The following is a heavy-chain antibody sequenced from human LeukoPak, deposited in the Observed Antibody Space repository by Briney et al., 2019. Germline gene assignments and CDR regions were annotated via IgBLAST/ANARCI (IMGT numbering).Heavy chain of an antibody. D-gene: IGHD3-3*01. J-gene: IGHJ6*03. CDR3: AREKDDFWSGYGYYYYYYMDV. V-gene: IGHV3-21*01. CDR2: ISSSSSYI. CDR1: GFTFSSYS. Sequence: PGGSLRLSCAASGFTFSSYSMNWVRQAPGKGLEWVSSISSSSSYIYYADSVKGRFTISRDNAKNSLYLQMNSLRAEDTAVYYCAREKDDFWSGYGYYYYYYMDVWGKGTTVTVSS.